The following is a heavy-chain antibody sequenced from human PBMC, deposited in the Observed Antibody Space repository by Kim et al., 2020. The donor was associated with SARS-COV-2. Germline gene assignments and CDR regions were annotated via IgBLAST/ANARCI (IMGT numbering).Heavy chain of an antibody. CDR1: GYIFDTND. Sequence: ASVKVSCQASGYIFDTNDVAWVRQAPGQGLEWMGWISPDKGDTKYPQKFQDRVTMTTDTTTNTVYMELTSLRSDDTAVYYCTRARVVRGDLITPNRLFDY. CDR3: TRARVVRGDLITPNRLFDY. J-gene: IGHJ4*01. CDR2: ISPDKGDT. V-gene: IGHV1-18*01. D-gene: IGHD3-10*01.